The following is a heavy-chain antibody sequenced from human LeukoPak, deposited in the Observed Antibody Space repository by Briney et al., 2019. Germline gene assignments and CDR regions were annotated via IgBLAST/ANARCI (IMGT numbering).Heavy chain of an antibody. J-gene: IGHJ4*02. CDR1: GHTFTNYY. Sequence: ASVKVSCKASGHTFTNYYIHWLRQAPGQGLEWVGYVHPKNGDSKKAQIFEGRVTMTWDATIATAYMELIGLRSDDTALYYCARDYPHQRFDYWGQGTLVTVSS. V-gene: IGHV1-2*02. CDR3: ARDYPHQRFDY. D-gene: IGHD3-16*01. CDR2: VHPKNGDS.